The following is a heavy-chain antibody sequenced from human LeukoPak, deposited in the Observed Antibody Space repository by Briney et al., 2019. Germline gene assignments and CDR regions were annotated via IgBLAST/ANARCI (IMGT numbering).Heavy chain of an antibody. CDR2: ISSSSSYI. Sequence: GGSLRLSCAASGFTFSSYSMNWVRQAPGKGLEWVSSISSSSSYIYYADSVKGRFTISRDNAKNSLYLQMNSLRAEDTAVYYCARDQRVRGVMGLADDAFDIWAKGQWSPSLQ. CDR1: GFTFSSYS. V-gene: IGHV3-21*01. CDR3: ARDQRVRGVMGLADDAFDI. J-gene: IGHJ3*02. D-gene: IGHD3-10*01.